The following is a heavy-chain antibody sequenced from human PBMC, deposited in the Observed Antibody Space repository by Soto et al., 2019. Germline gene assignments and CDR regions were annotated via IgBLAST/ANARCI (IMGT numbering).Heavy chain of an antibody. J-gene: IGHJ6*03. D-gene: IGHD5-12*01. CDR2: INPYNGNT. CDR1: GYSFISHG. V-gene: IGHV1-18*01. Sequence: QVQMEQSGAEVRRPGASVNVSCKASGYSFISHGISWVRQAPGQGLEWMGWINPYNGNTNYAQKFQDRVTLTTDKATSTAYMELRSLRADDTALYYCARSPRISRARDVWAKGTAVVVSS. CDR3: ARSPRISRARDV.